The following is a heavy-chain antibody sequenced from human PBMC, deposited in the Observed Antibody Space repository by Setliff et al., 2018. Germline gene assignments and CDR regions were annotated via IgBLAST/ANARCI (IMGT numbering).Heavy chain of an antibody. CDR1: GGSISSSSYY. J-gene: IGHJ6*03. CDR3: AREQSNYDFWSGYYGSYYYYMDV. CDR2: IYTSGST. Sequence: PSETLSLTCTVSGGSISSSSYYWSWIRQPAGKGLEWIGHIYTSGSTNYNPSLKSRVTISVDTSKNQFSLKLSSVTAADTAVYYCAREQSNYDFWSGYYGSYYYYMDVWGKGTTVTVSS. D-gene: IGHD3-3*01. V-gene: IGHV4-61*09.